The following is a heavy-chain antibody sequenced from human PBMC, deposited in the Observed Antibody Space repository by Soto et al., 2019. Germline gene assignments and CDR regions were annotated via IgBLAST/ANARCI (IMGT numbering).Heavy chain of an antibody. D-gene: IGHD6-13*01. CDR3: ARDKRGGIAAAGTRATYDGMDV. CDR1: GGTFSSYA. CDR2: IIPIFGTA. J-gene: IGHJ6*02. V-gene: IGHV1-69*13. Sequence: SVKVSCKASGGTFSSYAISWVRQAPGQGLEWMGGIIPIFGTANYAQKFQGRVTITADESTSTAYMELSSLRSEDTAVYYCARDKRGGIAAAGTRATYDGMDVWDQGTTVTVSS.